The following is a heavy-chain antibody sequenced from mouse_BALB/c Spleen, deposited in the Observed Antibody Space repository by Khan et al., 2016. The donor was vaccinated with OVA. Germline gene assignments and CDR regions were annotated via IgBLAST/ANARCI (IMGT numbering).Heavy chain of an antibody. CDR3: TIQPYYHYNIMDY. Sequence: QVRLQQSGPGLVAPSQSLSITCTISGFSLTNYGVHWVRQPPGKGLEWLVVIWSDGSTTYNSALKSRLTISKDNYKSQAFLKINSHQTDDTTVYFCTIQPYYHYNIMDYWGQGTSVTVSS. V-gene: IGHV2-6-1*01. J-gene: IGHJ4*01. CDR1: GFSLTNYG. CDR2: IWSDGST. D-gene: IGHD2-10*01.